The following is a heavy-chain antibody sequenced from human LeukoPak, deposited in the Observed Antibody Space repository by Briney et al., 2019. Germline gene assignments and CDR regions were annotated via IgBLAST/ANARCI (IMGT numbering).Heavy chain of an antibody. CDR3: ARTSRGINWFDP. CDR2: ISSSSSYI. D-gene: IGHD3-10*01. Sequence: GGSLRLSCAASGFTFSSYSMNWVRQAPGKGLEWVSSISSSSSYIYYADSVKGRFTISRDNAKNSLYLQMNSLRAEDTAVYYCARTSRGINWFDPWGQGTLVTVSS. CDR1: GFTFSSYS. J-gene: IGHJ5*02. V-gene: IGHV3-21*01.